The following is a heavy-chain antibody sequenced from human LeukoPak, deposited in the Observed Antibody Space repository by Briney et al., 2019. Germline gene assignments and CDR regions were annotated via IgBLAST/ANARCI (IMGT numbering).Heavy chain of an antibody. D-gene: IGHD3-10*01. CDR2: INPNSGGT. CDR1: GGTFSSYA. V-gene: IGHV1-2*02. J-gene: IGHJ4*02. CDR3: ARDRTLYGSGSGDY. Sequence: ASVKVSCKASGGTFSSYAISWVRQAPGQGLEWMGWINPNSGGTNYAQKFQGRVTMTRDTSISTAYMELSRLRSDDTAVYYCARDRTLYGSGSGDYWGQGTLVTVSS.